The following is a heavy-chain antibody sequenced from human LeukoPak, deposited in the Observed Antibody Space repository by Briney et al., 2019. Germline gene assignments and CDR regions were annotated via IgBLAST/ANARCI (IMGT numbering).Heavy chain of an antibody. V-gene: IGHV4-38-2*02. CDR3: ARAYSPPQWSPFDY. D-gene: IGHD6-13*01. CDR1: GYFIRSGFY. CDR2: IYYSGST. Sequence: SETLSLTCTVSGYFIRSGFYWGWIRQPPGKGLEWIGSIYYSGSTYYKPSLKSRVTISLDTSKNHFSLKLSSVTAADTAVYYCARAYSPPQWSPFDYWGQGTLVTVSS. J-gene: IGHJ4*02.